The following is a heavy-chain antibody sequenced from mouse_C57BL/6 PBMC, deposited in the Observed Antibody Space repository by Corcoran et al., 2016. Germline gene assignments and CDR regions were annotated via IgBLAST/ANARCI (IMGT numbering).Heavy chain of an antibody. J-gene: IGHJ4*01. V-gene: IGHV9-3*01. CDR2: INTYSGVP. D-gene: IGHD2-4*01. CDR3: ARRDYDYGFYYAMDY. Sequence: QIQLVQSGPELKKPGETVKISCKASGYTFTTYGMSWVKQAPGKGLKWMGWINTYSGVPTYADDFKGRFAFSLETSASTAHLQINNLKNEDTATYFCARRDYDYGFYYAMDYWGQGTSVTVSS. CDR1: GYTFTTYG.